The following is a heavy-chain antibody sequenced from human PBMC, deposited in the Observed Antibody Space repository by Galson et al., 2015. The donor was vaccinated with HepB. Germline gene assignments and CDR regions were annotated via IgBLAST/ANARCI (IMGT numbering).Heavy chain of an antibody. V-gene: IGHV6-1*01. D-gene: IGHD5-24*01. Sequence: CAISGDSVSSNSAAWNWIRQSPSRGLEWLGRTYYRSKWYNGYAVSVKSRITINPDTSKNQFSLKLSSVTAADTAVYYCARGSEMSGWFDPWGQGTLVTVSS. CDR2: TYYRSKWYN. J-gene: IGHJ5*02. CDR3: ARGSEMSGWFDP. CDR1: GDSVSSNSAA.